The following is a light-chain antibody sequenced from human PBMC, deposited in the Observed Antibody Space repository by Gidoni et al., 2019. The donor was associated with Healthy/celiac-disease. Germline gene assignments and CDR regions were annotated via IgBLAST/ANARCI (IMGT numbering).Light chain of an antibody. CDR2: KAS. CDR1: QSISSW. Sequence: DIQMTQSPSTLSASVGDRVTITCRASQSISSWLAWYQQKPGTAPKLLIYKASSLESGVPSRFRGSGSGTEFTLTISSLQPDDFATYYCQQYNSYVTWTFGQGTKAEIK. CDR3: QQYNSYVTWT. V-gene: IGKV1-5*03. J-gene: IGKJ1*01.